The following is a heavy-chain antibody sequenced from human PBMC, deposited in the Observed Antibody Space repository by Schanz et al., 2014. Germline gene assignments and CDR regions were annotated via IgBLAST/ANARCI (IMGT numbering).Heavy chain of an antibody. V-gene: IGHV3-9*01. CDR2: ISWNSGSI. J-gene: IGHJ4*02. D-gene: IGHD6-13*01. CDR1: GFPFNEYG. Sequence: EVQLVESGGGLVQPGRSLRLSCAASGFPFNEYGMLWVRQAPGKGLEWVSSISWNSGSIDYADSVKGRFTISRDNAKNSLYLQMNSLSAEDTAVYYCAKVAAAATYLDSWGLGTLVTVSS. CDR3: AKVAAAATYLDS.